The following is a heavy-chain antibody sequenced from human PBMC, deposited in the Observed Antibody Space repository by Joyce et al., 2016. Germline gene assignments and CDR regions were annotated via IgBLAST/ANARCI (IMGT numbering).Heavy chain of an antibody. Sequence: GGSLRLSCAASGFTFSSSSMSWMRQAPGKGLEWVAAINGNSYFIFHADSVKGRFTVSRDNAKNTLHLQMNSLRVEDTAVFYCVRSGKDYSYSMDVWGQGTTVTVSS. CDR3: VRSGKDYSYSMDV. D-gene: IGHD6-25*01. J-gene: IGHJ6*03. CDR2: INGNSYFI. CDR1: GFTFSSSS. V-gene: IGHV3-21*01.